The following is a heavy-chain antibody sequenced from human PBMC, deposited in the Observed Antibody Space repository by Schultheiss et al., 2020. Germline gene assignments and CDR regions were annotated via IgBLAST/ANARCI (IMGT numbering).Heavy chain of an antibody. CDR2: ISGSGGST. Sequence: GGSLRLSCAASGFTFDDYAMHWVRQAPGKGLEWVSGISGSGGSTYYADSVKGRFTISRDNSKNTLYLQMNSLRAEDTAVYYCASLHYSSGWCYWGQGTLVTVSS. J-gene: IGHJ4*02. CDR1: GFTFDDYA. D-gene: IGHD6-19*01. V-gene: IGHV3-23*01. CDR3: ASLHYSSGWCY.